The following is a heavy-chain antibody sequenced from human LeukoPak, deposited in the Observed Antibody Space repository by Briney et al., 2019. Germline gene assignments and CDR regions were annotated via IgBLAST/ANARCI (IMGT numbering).Heavy chain of an antibody. CDR3: ARDLIGIAYRGAFYY. Sequence: TSETLSLTCAVYGGSFSGYYWSWIRQPPGKGLEWIGEINHSGSTNYNPSLKSRVTISVDTSKNQFSLKLSSVTAADTAVYYCARDLIGIAYRGAFYYWGQGTLVTVSS. J-gene: IGHJ4*02. D-gene: IGHD6-13*01. V-gene: IGHV4-34*01. CDR1: GGSFSGYY. CDR2: INHSGST.